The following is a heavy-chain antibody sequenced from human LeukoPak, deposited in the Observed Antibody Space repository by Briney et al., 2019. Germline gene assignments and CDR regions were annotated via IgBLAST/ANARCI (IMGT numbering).Heavy chain of an antibody. V-gene: IGHV1-46*01. CDR2: INPSGGST. CDR1: GYTFTSYY. J-gene: IGHJ4*02. CDR3: ARGGYSTGSPYYFDY. Sequence: ASVKVSCKASGYTFTSYYMHWVRQAPGQGLEWMGIINPSGGSTSYAQKFQGRVTMTRDMSTSTVYKELSSLRSEDTAVYYCARGGYSTGSPYYFDYWGQGTLVTVSS. D-gene: IGHD5-12*01.